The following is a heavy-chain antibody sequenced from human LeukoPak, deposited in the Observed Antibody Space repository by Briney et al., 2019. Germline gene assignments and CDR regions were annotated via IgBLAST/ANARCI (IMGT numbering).Heavy chain of an antibody. CDR1: GYTFTGYH. V-gene: IGHV1-2*02. Sequence: ASVKVSCKASGYTFTGYHIHWVRQAPGQGLEWMGWINSNSGGTNYAQKFQGRVTMTRDTSISTAYMELSRLRSDDTAVYYCARGTLGYSGYEEDAYFDYWGQGTLVTVSS. CDR2: INSNSGGT. CDR3: ARGTLGYSGYEEDAYFDY. D-gene: IGHD5-12*01. J-gene: IGHJ4*02.